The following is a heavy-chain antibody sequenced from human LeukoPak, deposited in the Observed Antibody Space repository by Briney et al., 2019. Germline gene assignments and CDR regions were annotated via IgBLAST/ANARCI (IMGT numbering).Heavy chain of an antibody. D-gene: IGHD2-15*01. V-gene: IGHV3-23*01. J-gene: IGHJ6*03. CDR3: GRSRRINASLYYYMDV. CDR2: IRSTGDST. Sequence: GGSLRLSCAASGFTFSSYAITWVRQAPGKGLEWVSSIRSTGDSTFYADSVKGRFTISRDNSKNTVYLLMNSLRTEDTAVYYCGRSRRINASLYYYMDVWGKGTTVTISS. CDR1: GFTFSSYA.